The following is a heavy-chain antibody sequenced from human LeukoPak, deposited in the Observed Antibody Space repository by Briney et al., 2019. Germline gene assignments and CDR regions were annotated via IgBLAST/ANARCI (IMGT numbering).Heavy chain of an antibody. CDR3: ARGVTIFGVVIMSWFDP. CDR2: INPNSGGT. J-gene: IGHJ5*02. CDR1: GGTFSSYA. V-gene: IGHV1-2*02. Sequence: ASVKVSCKASGGTFSSYAISWVRQAPGQGLEWMGWINPNSGGTNYAQKFQGRVTMTRDTSISTAYMELSRLRSDDTAVYYCARGVTIFGVVIMSWFDPWGQGTLVTVSS. D-gene: IGHD3-3*01.